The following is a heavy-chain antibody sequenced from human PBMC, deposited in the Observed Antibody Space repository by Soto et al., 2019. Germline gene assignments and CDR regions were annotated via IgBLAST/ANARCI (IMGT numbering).Heavy chain of an antibody. CDR1: GGSISSGGYY. CDR2: IYYSGST. J-gene: IGHJ5*02. CDR3: ARDHRCSSTSCYFDWFDP. D-gene: IGHD2-2*01. Sequence: PSETLSLTCTVSGGSISSGGYYWSWIRQHPGKGLEWIGYIYYSGSTYYNPSLKSRVTISVDTSKNQFSLKLSSVTAADTAVYYCARDHRCSSTSCYFDWFDPWGQGTLVTVSS. V-gene: IGHV4-31*03.